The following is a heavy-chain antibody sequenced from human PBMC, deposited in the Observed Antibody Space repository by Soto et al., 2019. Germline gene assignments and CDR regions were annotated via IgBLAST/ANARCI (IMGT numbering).Heavy chain of an antibody. CDR3: ARQKTAMDYYYYYGIDV. Sequence: EVQLVQSGAEVKKPGESLKISCKGSGYSFTSYWIGWVRQMPGKGLEWMGIIYPGDSDTRYSPSFQGQVTISADKSISTAYLQWSSLKASDTAMYYCARQKTAMDYYYYYGIDVWGQGTTVTVSS. CDR2: IYPGDSDT. CDR1: GYSFTSYW. J-gene: IGHJ6*02. D-gene: IGHD5-18*01. V-gene: IGHV5-51*01.